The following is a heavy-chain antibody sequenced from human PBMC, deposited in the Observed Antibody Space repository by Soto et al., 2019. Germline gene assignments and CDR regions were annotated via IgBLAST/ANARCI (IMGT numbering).Heavy chain of an antibody. CDR1: GGSISGGVYY. CDR3: AREIIPLTTDWYFDL. V-gene: IGHV4-30-4*01. J-gene: IGHJ2*01. Sequence: QVQLQESGPGLVKPSETLSLTCTVSGGSISGGVYYWSWIRQPPGKGLEWIGYIYDSGSTYYNPFLTSRVTISVDTSKKQFPRRLSSVTAADTAVYYCAREIIPLTTDWYFDLWGRSTLVTVSS. CDR2: IYDSGST. D-gene: IGHD4-17*01.